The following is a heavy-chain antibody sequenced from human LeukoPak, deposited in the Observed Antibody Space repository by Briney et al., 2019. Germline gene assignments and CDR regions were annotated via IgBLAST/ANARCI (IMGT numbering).Heavy chain of an antibody. CDR3: ASSPFMFGELSPLSYYGMDV. D-gene: IGHD3-10*02. Sequence: SETLSLTCTVSGGSISSYYWSWIRQPPGKGLEWIGYIYYSGSTNYNPSLKSRVTISVDTSKNQFSLKLSSVTAADTAVYYCASSPFMFGELSPLSYYGMDVWGQGTTATVSS. V-gene: IGHV4-59*01. CDR2: IYYSGST. CDR1: GGSISSYY. J-gene: IGHJ6*02.